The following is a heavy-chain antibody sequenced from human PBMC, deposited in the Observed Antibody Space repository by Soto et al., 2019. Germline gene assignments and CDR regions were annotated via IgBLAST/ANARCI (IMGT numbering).Heavy chain of an antibody. Sequence: PSQTLSLTCAISGDSVSSNSATWNWIRQSPSRGLEWLGRTYYRSKWSSDFAASVKSRITINPDTSKNQFSLHLNSVTPEDTAVYFCTRSVDLGGQGDKPFDIWSQGTMVTVSS. J-gene: IGHJ3*02. CDR2: TYYRSKWSS. CDR1: GDSVSSNSAT. CDR3: TRSVDLGGQGDKPFDI. V-gene: IGHV6-1*01. D-gene: IGHD3-16*01.